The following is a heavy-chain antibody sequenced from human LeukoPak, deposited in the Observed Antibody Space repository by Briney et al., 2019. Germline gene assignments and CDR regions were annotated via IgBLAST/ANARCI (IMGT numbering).Heavy chain of an antibody. CDR1: GGSISSSSYY. CDR3: ASSFDDYVWGSYRPDAFDI. CDR2: IYYSGST. D-gene: IGHD3-16*02. J-gene: IGHJ3*02. V-gene: IGHV4-39*01. Sequence: SETLSLTCTVSGGSISSSSYYWGWIRQPPGKGLEWIGSIYYSGSTYYNPSLKSRVTISVDTSKNQFSLKLSSVTAADTAVYHCASSFDDYVWGSYRPDAFDIWGQGTMVTVSS.